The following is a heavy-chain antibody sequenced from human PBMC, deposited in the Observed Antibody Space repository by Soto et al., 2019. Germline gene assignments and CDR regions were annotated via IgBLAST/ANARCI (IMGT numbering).Heavy chain of an antibody. D-gene: IGHD2-15*01. V-gene: IGHV3-30*18. Sequence: QVQLVESGGGVVQPGRSLRLSCAASGFTFSSYGMHWVRQAPGKGLEWVAVISYDGSNKYYADSVKGRFTISRDNSKNTLYLQMNSLRAEDTAVYYCAKPRFIVVAATGPFDHWGQGTLVTVSS. CDR2: ISYDGSNK. J-gene: IGHJ4*02. CDR1: GFTFSSYG. CDR3: AKPRFIVVAATGPFDH.